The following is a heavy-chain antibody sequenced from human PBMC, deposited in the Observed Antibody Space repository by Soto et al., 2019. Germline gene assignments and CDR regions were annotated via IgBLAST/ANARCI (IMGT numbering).Heavy chain of an antibody. CDR3: ARGGPSIAARPGGMDV. CDR1: GFTFSSYS. J-gene: IGHJ6*02. CDR2: ISSSSSTI. V-gene: IGHV3-48*02. D-gene: IGHD6-6*01. Sequence: GGSLRLSCAASGFTFSSYSMNWVRQAPGKGLEWVSYISSSSSTIYYADSVKGRFTISRDNAKNSLYLQMNSLRDEDTAVYYCARGGPSIAARPGGMDVWGQGTTVTVSS.